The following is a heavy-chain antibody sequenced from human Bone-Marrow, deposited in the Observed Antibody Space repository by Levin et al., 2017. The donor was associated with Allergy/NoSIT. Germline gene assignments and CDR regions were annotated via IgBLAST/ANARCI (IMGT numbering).Heavy chain of an antibody. CDR2: FNPIFSTA. CDR3: ARGAVGEIYKYYMDV. V-gene: IGHV1-69*06. J-gene: IGHJ6*03. D-gene: IGHD3-16*01. Sequence: SVKVSCKAFRDIFSNYAMAWVRQAPGQGLEWIGGFNPIFSTASYAQKFQGRVTITADKSTGTAYMELISLRSEDTAVYYCARGAVGEIYKYYMDVWGRGTTVTVSS. CDR1: RDIFSNYA.